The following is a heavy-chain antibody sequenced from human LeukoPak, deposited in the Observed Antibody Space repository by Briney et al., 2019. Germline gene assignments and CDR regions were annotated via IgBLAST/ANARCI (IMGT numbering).Heavy chain of an antibody. CDR3: ARDLGCEAYGDYAPDY. J-gene: IGHJ4*02. V-gene: IGHV3-30-3*01. CDR2: ISYDGSNK. D-gene: IGHD4-17*01. CDR1: GFTFSSYA. Sequence: GGSLRLSCAASGFTFSSYAMHWVRQAPGKGLEWVAVISYDGSNKYYADSVKGRFTISRDNSKNTLYLQMNSLRAEDTAVYYCARDLGCEAYGDYAPDYWGPGTLVTVSS.